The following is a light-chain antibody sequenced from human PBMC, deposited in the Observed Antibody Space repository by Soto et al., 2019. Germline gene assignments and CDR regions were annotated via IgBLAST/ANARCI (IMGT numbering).Light chain of an antibody. CDR3: LQYNSYPWA. V-gene: IGKV1-5*03. J-gene: IGKJ1*01. Sequence: DIQMTQSPSTLSASVGDRVTITCRASQSLSSWLAWYQQKPGKAPKLLIYKASSLESGVPSRFSGSGSGTEVTLTMSSLQPHDFATYYCLQYNSYPWAFGQGTKVEIK. CDR2: KAS. CDR1: QSLSSW.